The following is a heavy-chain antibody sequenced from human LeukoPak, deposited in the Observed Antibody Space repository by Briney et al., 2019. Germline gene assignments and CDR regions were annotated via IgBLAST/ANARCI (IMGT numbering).Heavy chain of an antibody. CDR2: INPNSGNA. V-gene: IGHV1-8*01. Sequence: ASVEVSCKASGYTFSDYDINWVRQATGQGLEWMGWINPNSGNAGYAQKFQGRVTMTRNTSISTAYMELSSLRSEDTAVYYCARALAWGGSFYSYYYMDVWDKGTTVTVSS. CDR3: ARALAWGGSFYSYYYMDV. J-gene: IGHJ6*03. D-gene: IGHD1-26*01. CDR1: GYTFSDYD.